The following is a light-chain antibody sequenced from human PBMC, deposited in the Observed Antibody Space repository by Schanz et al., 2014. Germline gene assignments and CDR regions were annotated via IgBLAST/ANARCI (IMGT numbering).Light chain of an antibody. J-gene: IGKJ4*01. V-gene: IGKV1-39*01. Sequence: DIQMTQSPSSLSASVGDRVTITCRASQSINNYLNWYQQKPGKAPKLLIYTASNLQSGVPSRFSGSGSGTEFTLTISGLQPDDFATYYCQQLNSYPLTFGGGTKVEIK. CDR3: QQLNSYPLT. CDR2: TAS. CDR1: QSINNY.